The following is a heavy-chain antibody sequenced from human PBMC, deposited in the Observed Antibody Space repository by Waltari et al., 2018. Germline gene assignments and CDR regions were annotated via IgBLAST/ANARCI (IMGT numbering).Heavy chain of an antibody. Sequence: EVQLLESGGGLVQPGGSLRLSCAASGFTFSSYAMSWVRQAPGKGLEWVSAISGSGGSTYYADSGKGRFTISRDNSKNTLYLQMNSLRAEDTAVYYCAKDRALYSSGWPADYWGQGTLVTVSS. J-gene: IGHJ4*02. CDR3: AKDRALYSSGWPADY. V-gene: IGHV3-23*01. D-gene: IGHD6-19*01. CDR1: GFTFSSYA. CDR2: ISGSGGST.